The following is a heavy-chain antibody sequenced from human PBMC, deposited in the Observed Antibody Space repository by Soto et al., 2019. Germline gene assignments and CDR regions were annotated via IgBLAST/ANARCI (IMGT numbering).Heavy chain of an antibody. CDR3: AKDSSGWYASIYFDY. J-gene: IGHJ4*02. CDR2: LSDSGSSI. Sequence: PGGSLRLSCTASGFTFSSHAMTWVRQAPGKGLEWVSGLSDSGSSIYYADSVKGRFTISRDNSKNTLYLQMNSLRAEDTAVYYCAKDSSGWYASIYFDYWGQGTRVTVSS. V-gene: IGHV3-23*01. D-gene: IGHD6-19*01. CDR1: GFTFSSHA.